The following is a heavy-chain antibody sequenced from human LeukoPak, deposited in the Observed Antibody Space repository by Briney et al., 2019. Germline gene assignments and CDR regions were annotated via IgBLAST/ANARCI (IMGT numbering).Heavy chain of an antibody. CDR2: IYHSGST. D-gene: IGHD4-17*01. Sequence: PSETLSLTCTVSGGSTSSYYWSWIRQPPGKGLEWIGSIYHSGSTYYNPSLKSRVTISVDTSRNQFSLNLSSVTAADTAVYYCARHYGPWGQGTLVAVSS. J-gene: IGHJ5*02. V-gene: IGHV4-39*01. CDR3: ARHYGP. CDR1: GGSTSSYY.